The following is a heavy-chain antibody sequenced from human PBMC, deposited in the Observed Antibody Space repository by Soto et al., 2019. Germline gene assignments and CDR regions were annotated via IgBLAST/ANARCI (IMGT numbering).Heavy chain of an antibody. CDR1: GFTFSSYA. CDR2: VSGSGGSR. D-gene: IGHD6-13*01. Sequence: EVQLLESGGGLVQPGGSLRLSCAASGFTFSSYAMRLVRQDPGKGLEWVSGVSGSGGSRDYADSVKGRFTISRDNSKNTLDMQVNRLKAEDTAVYYCVRRGPGTYFDYWGQGTLVTVSS. J-gene: IGHJ4*02. CDR3: VRRGPGTYFDY. V-gene: IGHV3-23*01.